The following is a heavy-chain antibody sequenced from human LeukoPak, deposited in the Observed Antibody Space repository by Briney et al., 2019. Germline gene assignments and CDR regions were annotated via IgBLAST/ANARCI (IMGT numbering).Heavy chain of an antibody. CDR3: ARERVGATAFDY. CDR2: IYSGGST. CDR1: GFTVSSNY. J-gene: IGHJ4*02. V-gene: IGHV3-66*01. Sequence: GGSLRLSCAASGFTVSSNYMSWVRQAPGKGLEWVSVIYSGGSTYYADSVKGRFTISRDNSKNTLYLQMNSLRAEDTAVCYCARERVGATAFDYWGQGTLVTVSS. D-gene: IGHD1-26*01.